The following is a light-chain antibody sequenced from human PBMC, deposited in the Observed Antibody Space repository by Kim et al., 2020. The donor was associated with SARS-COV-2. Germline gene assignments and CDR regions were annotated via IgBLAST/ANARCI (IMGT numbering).Light chain of an antibody. V-gene: IGLV3-19*01. CDR3: NSPDSSAIHLYG. Sequence: LAHTVRTSRQGHSLLSFYASWYQQKPGQPPILLISGKNIRPSGIPDRFSGSSSGLTASLLITGAQAEDEADYDCNSPDSSAIHLYGFGTGTKVIVL. CDR2: GKN. J-gene: IGLJ1*01. CDR1: SLLSFY.